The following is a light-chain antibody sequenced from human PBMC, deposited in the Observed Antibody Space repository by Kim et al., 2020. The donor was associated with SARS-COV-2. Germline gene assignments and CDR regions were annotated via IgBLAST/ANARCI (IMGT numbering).Light chain of an antibody. CDR2: DAS. V-gene: IGKV3-11*01. CDR3: HQRNYWPYT. Sequence: SLSPGARATLSCRASQSVSSYLAWYQHNPGQAPRLLISDASNRATGIPARFSGSGSGTDFILTISSLEPEDFAVYYCHQRNYWPYTFGQGTKLEI. J-gene: IGKJ2*01. CDR1: QSVSSY.